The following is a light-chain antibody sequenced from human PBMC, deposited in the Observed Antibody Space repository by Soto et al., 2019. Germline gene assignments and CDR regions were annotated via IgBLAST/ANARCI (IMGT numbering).Light chain of an antibody. Sequence: EIVMTQSPATLSVSPVERATLSCRASQSVSSNLAWSQQKPGQAPRLLIYGASTRATGIPARFSGSGSGTEFTLTISSLQSEDFAVYYCQQYNNWPLTFGGGTKVEIK. CDR3: QQYNNWPLT. J-gene: IGKJ4*01. CDR1: QSVSSN. CDR2: GAS. V-gene: IGKV3D-15*01.